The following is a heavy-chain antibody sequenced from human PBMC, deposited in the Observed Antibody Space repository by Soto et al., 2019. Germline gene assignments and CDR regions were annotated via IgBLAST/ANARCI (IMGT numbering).Heavy chain of an antibody. V-gene: IGHV1-8*01. CDR3: TRMATSGTLNWFDP. CDR2: MNPNSGNG. J-gene: IGHJ5*02. Sequence: QVQLVQSGAEVKKPGASVKVSCQASGYAFSNNDISWVRQGTGQGLEWMGWMNPNSGNGGYAQKFQGRVTMTRYTSTITDYMELSSLTSDDTAIYYCTRMATSGTLNWFDPWGQGPLVTVSS. CDR1: GYAFSNND.